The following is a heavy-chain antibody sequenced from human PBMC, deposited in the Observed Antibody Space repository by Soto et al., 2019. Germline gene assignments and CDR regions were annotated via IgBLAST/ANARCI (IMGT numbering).Heavy chain of an antibody. V-gene: IGHV4-30-2*01. J-gene: IGHJ4*02. CDR1: GGSISSGGYS. CDR2: IYHSGST. D-gene: IGHD3-22*01. CDR3: AREVLYDSSGYYYFDY. Sequence: QLQLRESGSGLVKPSQTLSLTCAVSGGSISSGGYSWSWIRQPPGKGLEWIGYIYHSGSTYYNPSLKSRVTISVDRSKNQFSLKLSSVTAADTAVYYCAREVLYDSSGYYYFDYWGQGTLVTVSS.